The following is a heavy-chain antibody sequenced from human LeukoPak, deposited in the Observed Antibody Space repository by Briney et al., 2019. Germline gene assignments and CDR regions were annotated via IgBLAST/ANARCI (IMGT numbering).Heavy chain of an antibody. CDR1: AFTFNTFDNFA. CDR3: AKAWYSSGWYWEPIDY. Sequence: GGSLRLSCSVSAFTFNTFDNFAMNWVRQAPGKGLEWVAAISESGASTYYAASVKGRFTISRDNSENTLYLQMHGLRAGDTAVYYCAKAWYSSGWYWEPIDYWGQGTLVTVSS. D-gene: IGHD6-19*01. V-gene: IGHV3-23*01. J-gene: IGHJ4*02. CDR2: ISESGAST.